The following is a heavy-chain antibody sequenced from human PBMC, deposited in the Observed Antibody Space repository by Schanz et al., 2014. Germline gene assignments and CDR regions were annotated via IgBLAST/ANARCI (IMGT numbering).Heavy chain of an antibody. CDR3: AKVAPAATYLDS. CDR2: INWNGGST. J-gene: IGHJ4*02. V-gene: IGHV3-20*04. CDR1: GFGFDDYA. Sequence: DVQLVDSGGGLVQPGGSLRLSCAASGFGFDDYAMSWVRQAPGKGLEWVSGINWNGGSTGYADSVKGRFTISRDNAKNSLDLQMNSRRAEDTAGYYGAKVAPAATYLDSWGLGTLVTVSS. D-gene: IGHD2-2*01.